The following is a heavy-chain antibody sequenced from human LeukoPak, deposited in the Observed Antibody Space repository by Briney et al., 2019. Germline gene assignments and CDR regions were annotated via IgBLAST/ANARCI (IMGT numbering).Heavy chain of an antibody. Sequence: SETLSLTCTVSGGSISSGSYYWRWIRQPAGTGLEWIGRIYTSGSTNYNPSLKSRVTISVDRSKNQFSLMLRSVTAADTAVYYCARAVGSSESNWFDPWGQGTLATVSS. D-gene: IGHD1-26*01. CDR1: GGSISSGSYY. V-gene: IGHV4-61*02. CDR2: IYTSGST. CDR3: ARAVGSSESNWFDP. J-gene: IGHJ5*02.